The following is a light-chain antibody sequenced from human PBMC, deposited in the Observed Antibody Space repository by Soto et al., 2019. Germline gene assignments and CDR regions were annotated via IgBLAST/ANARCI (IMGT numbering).Light chain of an antibody. CDR1: SSDVGGYNF. J-gene: IGLJ1*01. CDR3: SSHAGSDTD. CDR2: DVT. V-gene: IGLV2-8*01. Sequence: QSALTQPPSASGSPGQSVTISCTGTSSDVGGYNFVSWHQQHPGKAPKFLIYDVTKRPSGVPDRFSGSKSGNPASLTVSGLQAEDEADYYCSSHAGSDTDFGSGTKLTVL.